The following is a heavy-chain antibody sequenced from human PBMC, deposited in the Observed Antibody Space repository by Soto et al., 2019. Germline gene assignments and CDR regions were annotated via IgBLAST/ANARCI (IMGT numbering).Heavy chain of an antibody. D-gene: IGHD2-21*02. J-gene: IGHJ4*02. CDR1: GFTFDDYA. Sequence: GGSLRLSCAASGFTFDDYAMHWVRQAPGKGLEWVSGISWNSGGIGYADSVKGRFTISRDNAKNSLYLQMNSLRAEDTALYYCAKDIEVSAVVVTAMFDYWGQGTLVTVSS. CDR2: ISWNSGGI. V-gene: IGHV3-9*01. CDR3: AKDIEVSAVVVTAMFDY.